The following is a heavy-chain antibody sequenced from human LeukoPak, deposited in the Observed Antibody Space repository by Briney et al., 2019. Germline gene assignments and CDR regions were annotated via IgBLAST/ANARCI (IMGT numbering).Heavy chain of an antibody. CDR2: IKSKTDGGTT. Sequence: GGSLRLSCVVSGFTFSNAWMSWVRQAPGKGLEWVGRIKSKTDGGTTDYAAPVKGRFTVSRDESKNTLYLQMNSLKTEDTAVYYCTTDKLGKGYYYYYGMDVWGQGTTVTVSS. V-gene: IGHV3-15*01. CDR1: GFTFSNAW. J-gene: IGHJ6*02. D-gene: IGHD7-27*01. CDR3: TTDKLGKGYYYYYGMDV.